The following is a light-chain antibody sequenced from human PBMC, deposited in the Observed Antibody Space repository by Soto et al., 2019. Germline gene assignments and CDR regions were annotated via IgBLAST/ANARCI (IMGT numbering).Light chain of an antibody. V-gene: IGLV4-69*02. J-gene: IGLJ2*01. CDR2: LNNDGSH. Sequence: QLVLTQSPSASASLGASVKLTCTLSSGHSTYAIAWHQQQPEKGPRYLMKLNNDGSHSKGDGIPDRFSGSSSGAERYLTISSLQSEDEADYYGQTWGTGIHVVFGGGTKLTVL. CDR3: QTWGTGIHVV. CDR1: SGHSTYA.